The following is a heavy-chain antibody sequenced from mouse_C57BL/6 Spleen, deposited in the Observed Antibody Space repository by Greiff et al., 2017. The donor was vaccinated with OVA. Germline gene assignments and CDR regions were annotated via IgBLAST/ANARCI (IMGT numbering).Heavy chain of an antibody. CDR1: GYTFTSYW. CDR2: IDPSDSYT. Sequence: QVQLKQPGAELVMPGASVKLSCKASGYTFTSYWMHWVKQRPGQGLEWIGEIDPSDSYTNYNQKFKGKSTLTVDKSSSTAYMQLSSLTSEDSAVYYCARGGDYYGSRRYFDVWGTGTTVTVSS. D-gene: IGHD1-1*01. V-gene: IGHV1-69*01. CDR3: ARGGDYYGSRRYFDV. J-gene: IGHJ1*03.